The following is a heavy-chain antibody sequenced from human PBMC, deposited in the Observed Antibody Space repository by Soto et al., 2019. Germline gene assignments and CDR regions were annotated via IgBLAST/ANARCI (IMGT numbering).Heavy chain of an antibody. CDR1: GYTFTSYD. V-gene: IGHV1-8*01. Sequence: QVQLVQSGAEVKKPGASVKVSCKASGYTFTSYDINWVRQATGQGLEWMGWMNTNSGNTDYAQKFQGRVTMTRKSSISTASMYLRRLRTEDTAVYFCARERNGATSVDDWGQGTRVTVSS. CDR3: ARERNGATSVDD. D-gene: IGHD2-8*01. J-gene: IGHJ4*03. CDR2: MNTNSGNT.